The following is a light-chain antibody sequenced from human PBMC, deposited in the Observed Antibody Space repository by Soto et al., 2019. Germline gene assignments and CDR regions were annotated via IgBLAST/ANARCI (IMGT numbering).Light chain of an antibody. CDR1: SSDVGSYDY. J-gene: IGLJ1*01. CDR2: NVS. CDR3: SSYTSSITPYV. V-gene: IGLV2-14*01. Sequence: QSVLIQPPSVSGSPGQSVTISCTGTSSDVGSYDYVSWYQQHPGTVPKPMIYNVSSRPSGVSNRFSGSKSGNAAYLTISGLQADDEAEYYCSSYTSSITPYVFGTGTKVTVL.